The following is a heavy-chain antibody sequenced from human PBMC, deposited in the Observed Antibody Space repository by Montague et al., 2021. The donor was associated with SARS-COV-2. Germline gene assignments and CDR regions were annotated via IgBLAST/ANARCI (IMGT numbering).Heavy chain of an antibody. CDR1: GFSLSTSGTC. J-gene: IGHJ4*02. V-gene: IGHV2-70*01. D-gene: IGHD4-23*01. CDR3: ARSYGTTVVTRAFDY. CDR2: IDWDDDK. Sequence: PELVKPTQTLTLTCTFSGFSLSTSGTCVSWIRQPPGKALEWLTLIDWDDDKYYSTSLKTRLTISKDTSKNQVVLTMTNMDPVDTATYYCARSYGTTVVTRAFDYWGQGTLVTVSS.